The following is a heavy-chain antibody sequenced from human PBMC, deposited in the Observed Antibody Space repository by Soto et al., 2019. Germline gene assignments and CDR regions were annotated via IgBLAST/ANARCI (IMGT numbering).Heavy chain of an antibody. CDR1: GYTFSTYG. V-gene: IGHV1-18*01. Sequence: QAQLVQSGGEMRKPGASVKVSCKASGYTFSTYGITWVRQAPGQGLEWMGWINPLKGDTNSAARFQDRLTMTTDTSTRTAYMELGSLTSDDTDVYYCARVKVPAAILGAFDLWGQGTVVTVSS. D-gene: IGHD2-2*02. CDR3: ARVKVPAAILGAFDL. CDR2: INPLKGDT. J-gene: IGHJ3*01.